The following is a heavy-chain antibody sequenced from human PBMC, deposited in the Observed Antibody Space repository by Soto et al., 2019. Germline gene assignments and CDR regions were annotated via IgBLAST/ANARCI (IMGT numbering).Heavy chain of an antibody. CDR3: ARGFYYGSGSYYVGFDYYYYGMDV. D-gene: IGHD3-10*01. V-gene: IGHV4-34*01. Sequence: SETLSLTCAVYGGSFSGYYWSWIRQPPGKGLEWIGEINHSGSTNYNPSLKSRVTISVDTSKNQFSLKLSSVTAADTAVYYCARGFYYGSGSYYVGFDYYYYGMDVWGQGTTVTVSS. J-gene: IGHJ6*02. CDR1: GGSFSGYY. CDR2: INHSGST.